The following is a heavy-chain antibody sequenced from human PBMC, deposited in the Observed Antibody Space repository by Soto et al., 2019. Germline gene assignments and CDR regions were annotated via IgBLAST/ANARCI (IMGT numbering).Heavy chain of an antibody. CDR3: AREQGACSDTSCYPGPYDC. D-gene: IGHD2-2*01. CDR1: GFTFSSYS. CDR2: ITSKSTTI. Sequence: PGGSLRLSCAASGFTFSSYSMNWVRQAPGKGLEWISYITSKSTTIKYADSVEGRFTVSRDNAKNSLFLQLNSLRDDDTAVYYCAREQGACSDTSCYPGPYDCRGQGTLVTVSS. V-gene: IGHV3-48*02. J-gene: IGHJ4*02.